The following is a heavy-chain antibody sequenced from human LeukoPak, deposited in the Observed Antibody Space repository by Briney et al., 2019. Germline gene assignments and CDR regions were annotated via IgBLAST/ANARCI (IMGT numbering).Heavy chain of an antibody. V-gene: IGHV4-59*08. J-gene: IGHJ4*02. D-gene: IGHD6-13*01. Sequence: SETLSLTCTVSGGSISSYYWSWIRQPPGKGLEWIGYIYYSGSTNYNPSLKSRVTISVDTSQNQFSLKLSSVTAADTAVYYCARHVGSSWVQSFDYWGQGTLVTVSP. CDR2: IYYSGST. CDR3: ARHVGSSWVQSFDY. CDR1: GGSISSYY.